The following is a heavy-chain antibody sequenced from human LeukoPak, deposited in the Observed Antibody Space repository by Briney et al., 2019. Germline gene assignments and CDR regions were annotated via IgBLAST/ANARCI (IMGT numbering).Heavy chain of an antibody. Sequence: GGSLRLSCAASGFAFNSYWMHWVRQAPGKGLVWVSRINSDGSSTSYADSVKGRFTVSRDNAKNSVYLQMSSLRGDDTALYYCTRGGLGRELLIFDIWGQGAMVTVSP. CDR1: GFAFNSYW. D-gene: IGHD1-26*01. J-gene: IGHJ3*02. CDR2: INSDGSST. CDR3: TRGGLGRELLIFDI. V-gene: IGHV3-74*01.